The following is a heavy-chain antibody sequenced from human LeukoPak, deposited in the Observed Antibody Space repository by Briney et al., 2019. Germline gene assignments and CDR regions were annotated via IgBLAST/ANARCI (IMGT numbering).Heavy chain of an antibody. CDR2: ISDSGRT. D-gene: IGHD6-13*01. CDR1: GGSISSYF. J-gene: IGHJ4*02. V-gene: IGHV4-59*01. CDR3: AREGQYSRSWYIDY. Sequence: SETLSLTCIVSGGSISSYFWTWIRQPPGKGLEWIGYISDSGRTSYNPSLQSRVTILVDTSKNLFSLKLSSVTAADTSVYYCAREGQYSRSWYIDYWGQGTLVTVSS.